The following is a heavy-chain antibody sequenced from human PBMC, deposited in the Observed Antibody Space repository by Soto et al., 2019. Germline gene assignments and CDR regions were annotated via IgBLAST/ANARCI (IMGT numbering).Heavy chain of an antibody. CDR1: GGSISSGGYY. V-gene: IGHV4-31*03. J-gene: IGHJ5*02. CDR2: IYYSGST. CDR3: ARGFDEDCSSTSCYNWFDP. Sequence: QVQLQESGPGPVKPSQTLSLTCTVSGGSISSGGYYWSWIRQHPGKGLEWIGYIYYSGSTYYNPSLKSRVTISVDTSKNQFSLKLSSVTAADTAVYYCARGFDEDCSSTSCYNWFDPWGQGTLVTVSS. D-gene: IGHD2-2*01.